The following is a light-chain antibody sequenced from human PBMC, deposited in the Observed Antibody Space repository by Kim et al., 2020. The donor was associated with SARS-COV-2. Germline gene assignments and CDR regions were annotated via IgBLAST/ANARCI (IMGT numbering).Light chain of an antibody. CDR1: KLGDKY. CDR2: QDS. Sequence: TPRQAASITCSGDKLGDKYACWYQQKPGQSPVLVIYQDSKRPSGIPERFSGSNSGNTATLTISGTQAMDEADYYCQAWDSSTAVVFGGGTKLTVL. CDR3: QAWDSSTAVV. V-gene: IGLV3-1*01. J-gene: IGLJ2*01.